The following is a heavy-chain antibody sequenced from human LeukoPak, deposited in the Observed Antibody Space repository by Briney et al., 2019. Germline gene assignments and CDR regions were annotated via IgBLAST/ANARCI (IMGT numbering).Heavy chain of an antibody. CDR3: ARDANFGYDAFDI. CDR1: GFTFSSYG. J-gene: IGHJ3*02. CDR2: IWDDGSNK. Sequence: GGSLRLSCAASGFTFSSYGMHWVRQAPGKGLEWVAVIWDDGSNKYYPDSVKGRFTISRDNSKNTLYLQVNSLRAEDTAVYYCARDANFGYDAFDIWGQGIMVTVSS. V-gene: IGHV3-33*01. D-gene: IGHD3-10*01.